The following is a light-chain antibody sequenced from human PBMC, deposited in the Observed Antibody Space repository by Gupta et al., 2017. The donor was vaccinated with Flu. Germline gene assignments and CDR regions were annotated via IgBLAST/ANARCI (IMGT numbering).Light chain of an antibody. CDR1: KSISDW. CDR3: QQYNNFPT. V-gene: IGKV1-5*03. J-gene: IGKJ1*01. Sequence: IQMTQSPSTLSASVGGRVTITCRASKSISDWLAWFQQRPGKPPKLLIYKASSLHSGVPSRFSGSGSGTEFTLTISSLQPDDFATYYCQQYNNFPTFGQGTKVEIK. CDR2: KAS.